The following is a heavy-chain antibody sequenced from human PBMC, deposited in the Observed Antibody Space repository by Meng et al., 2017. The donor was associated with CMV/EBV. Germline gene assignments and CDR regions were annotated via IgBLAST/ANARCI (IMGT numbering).Heavy chain of an antibody. CDR1: GYTFTGYY. V-gene: IGHV1-69*10. Sequence: SVKVSCKASGYTFTGYYMHWVRQAPGQGLEWMGGIIPILGIANYAQKFQGRVTITADKSTSTAYMELSSLRSEDTAVYYCASGSSGDSSSSGFFDYWGQGTLVTVSS. CDR3: ASGSSGDSSSSGFFDY. CDR2: IIPILGIA. D-gene: IGHD6-6*01. J-gene: IGHJ4*02.